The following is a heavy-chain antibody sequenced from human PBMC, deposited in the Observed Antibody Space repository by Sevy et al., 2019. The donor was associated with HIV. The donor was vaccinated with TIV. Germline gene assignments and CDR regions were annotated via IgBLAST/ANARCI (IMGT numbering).Heavy chain of an antibody. CDR3: ARDFTIFGVVSGIDY. J-gene: IGHJ4*02. V-gene: IGHV3-21*04. CDR2: ISDDSRYI. Sequence: GGSLRLSCAASGFTFRTYSMNWVRQAPGKGLEWLSSISDDSRYIYNSASVKGRFTISRANAKNLLFLQMNNLRVEDTAIYYCARDFTIFGVVSGIDYWGQGNLVTVSS. D-gene: IGHD3-3*01. CDR1: GFTFRTYS.